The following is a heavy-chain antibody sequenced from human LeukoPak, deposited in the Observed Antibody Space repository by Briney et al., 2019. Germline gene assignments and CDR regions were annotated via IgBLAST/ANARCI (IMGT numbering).Heavy chain of an antibody. CDR2: IIPIFGTA. D-gene: IGHD3-22*01. Sequence: GASVKVSCKASGGTFSSYAISWVRQAPGQGPEWMGGIIPIFGTANYAQKFQGRVTITADESTSTAYMELSSLRSEDTAVYYCARDPPYDSSGYYSDYWGQGTLVTVSS. CDR3: ARDPPYDSSGYYSDY. CDR1: GGTFSSYA. V-gene: IGHV1-69*13. J-gene: IGHJ4*02.